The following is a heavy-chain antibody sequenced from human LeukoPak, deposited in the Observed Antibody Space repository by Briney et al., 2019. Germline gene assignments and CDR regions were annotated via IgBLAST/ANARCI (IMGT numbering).Heavy chain of an antibody. V-gene: IGHV1-69*05. CDR3: ARGAGWSGYYKLDYYYMDV. Sequence: GASVKVSCKASGGTFSSYAISWVRQAPGQGLEWMGGIIPIFGTANYAQKFQGRVTITTDESTSTAYMELSSLRSEDTAVYYCARGAGWSGYYKLDYYYMDVWGKGTTVTVSS. CDR1: GGTFSSYA. D-gene: IGHD3-3*01. J-gene: IGHJ6*03. CDR2: IIPIFGTA.